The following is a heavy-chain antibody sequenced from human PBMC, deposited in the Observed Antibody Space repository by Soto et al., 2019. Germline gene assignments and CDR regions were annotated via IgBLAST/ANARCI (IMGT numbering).Heavy chain of an antibody. D-gene: IGHD3-9*01. Sequence: ASVKVSCKASGYSFTGHYIHWVRQAPGQGLEWMGWINPNTGGTNSAQNFQGRVTMSRDTSVTTAYMDLSRLTSDDTAVYYCARDSSYDILTGYSRNDFDIWGQGTMVTVSS. CDR2: INPNTGGT. V-gene: IGHV1-2*02. CDR3: ARDSSYDILTGYSRNDFDI. J-gene: IGHJ3*02. CDR1: GYSFTGHY.